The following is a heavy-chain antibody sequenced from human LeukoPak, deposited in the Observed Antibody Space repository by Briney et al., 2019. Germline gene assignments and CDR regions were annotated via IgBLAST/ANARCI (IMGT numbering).Heavy chain of an antibody. Sequence: GGSLRLSCAASGFTFSDYYMSGIRQAPGKGLEWVSYISSSSSYTNYADSVKGRFTISRDNAKNSLYLQMNSLRAEDTAVYYCARGYGDNPLDYWGQGTLVTVSS. J-gene: IGHJ4*02. V-gene: IGHV3-11*05. D-gene: IGHD4-17*01. CDR2: ISSSSSYT. CDR1: GFTFSDYY. CDR3: ARGYGDNPLDY.